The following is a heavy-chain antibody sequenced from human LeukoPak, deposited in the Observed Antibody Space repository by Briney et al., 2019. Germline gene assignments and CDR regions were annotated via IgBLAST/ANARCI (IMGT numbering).Heavy chain of an antibody. CDR2: INTNTGNP. CDR1: GYTFTSYA. CDR3: ARYGPSGWSYADY. Sequence: ASVTVSFKASGYTFTSYAMNWMRQAPGQGLEWMGWINTNTGNPTYAQGFTGRFVFSLDTSVSTAYLQISSLKAEDTAVYYCARYGPSGWSYADYWGQGTLVTVSS. J-gene: IGHJ4*02. D-gene: IGHD6-19*01. V-gene: IGHV7-4-1*02.